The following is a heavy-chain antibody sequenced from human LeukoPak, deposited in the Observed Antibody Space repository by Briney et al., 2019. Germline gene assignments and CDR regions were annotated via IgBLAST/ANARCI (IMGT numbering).Heavy chain of an antibody. V-gene: IGHV1-18*01. D-gene: IGHD2-2*01. CDR1: GYTFTSYG. CDR2: ISAYNGNT. Sequence: ASVKVSCKASGYTFTSYGISWVRQAPGQGLEWMGWISAYNGNTNYAQKLQGRVTMTTDTSTSTAYMELRSLRSDDTAVYYCARGVVVVPAAIYYYYMDVWGKGTTVTISS. J-gene: IGHJ6*03. CDR3: ARGVVVVPAAIYYYYMDV.